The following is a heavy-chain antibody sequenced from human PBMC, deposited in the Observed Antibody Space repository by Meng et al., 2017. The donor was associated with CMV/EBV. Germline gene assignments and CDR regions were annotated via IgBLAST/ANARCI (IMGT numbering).Heavy chain of an antibody. CDR3: AREAPKVVRVYGMDV. CDR1: GGTFRSYA. Sequence: SVKVSCKASGGTFRSYAISWVRQAPGQGLEWMGGIIPILGLANYAQKFQGRVTITADKSTSTAYMEPSSLRAEDTAVYYCAREAPKVVRVYGMDVWGQGTTVTVSS. J-gene: IGHJ6*02. V-gene: IGHV1-69*10. CDR2: IIPILGLA. D-gene: IGHD3-10*01.